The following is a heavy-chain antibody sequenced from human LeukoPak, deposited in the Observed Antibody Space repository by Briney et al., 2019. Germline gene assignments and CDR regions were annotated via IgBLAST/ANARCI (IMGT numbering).Heavy chain of an antibody. CDR1: GFNVSSKY. CDR3: ARGPYYDSSGFDC. D-gene: IGHD3-22*01. CDR2: IYYSGST. Sequence: GSLRLSCAASGFNVSSKYMSWIRQPPGKGLEWIGYIYYSGSTNYKPSLKSRVTISVDRSRNQFSLKLSSVTAADTAVYYCARGPYYDSSGFDCWGQGTLVTVSS. J-gene: IGHJ5*01. V-gene: IGHV4-59*02.